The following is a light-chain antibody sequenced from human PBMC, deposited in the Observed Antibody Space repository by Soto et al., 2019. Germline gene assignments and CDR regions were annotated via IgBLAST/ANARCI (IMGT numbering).Light chain of an antibody. V-gene: IGKV3-11*01. CDR1: QSVSSY. CDR2: DAS. Sequence: EIVLTHSPATLSLSPCERATLSFRASQSVSSYLAWYQQTPGQAPRLLIYDASNRATGIPARFSGSGSGTDFTLTISSLEPEDFAVYYCQQRSNWPRTFGQGTKVDI. J-gene: IGKJ1*01. CDR3: QQRSNWPRT.